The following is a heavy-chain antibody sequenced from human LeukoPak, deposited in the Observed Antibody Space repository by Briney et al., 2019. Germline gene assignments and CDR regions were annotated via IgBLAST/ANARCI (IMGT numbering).Heavy chain of an antibody. D-gene: IGHD3-22*01. CDR1: GESFSGYY. V-gene: IGHV4-34*01. CDR2: INHSGST. CDR3: ARAGGIYYDSSGYLPTSFDY. J-gene: IGHJ4*02. Sequence: SETLSLTCAVYGESFSGYYWSWIRQPPGKGLEWIGEINHSGSTNYNPSLKSRVTISVDTSKNQFSLKLSSVTAADTAVYYCARAGGIYYDSSGYLPTSFDYWGQGTLVTVSS.